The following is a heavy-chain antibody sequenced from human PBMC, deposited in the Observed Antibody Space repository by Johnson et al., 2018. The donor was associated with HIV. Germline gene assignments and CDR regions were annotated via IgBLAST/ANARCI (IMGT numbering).Heavy chain of an antibody. CDR2: ISYDGSNK. CDR1: GFTFDDYG. CDR3: VAATCANGLDI. D-gene: IGHD1-26*01. Sequence: QVQLVESGGVVVQPGGSLRLSCEASGFTFDDYGMSWVRQAPGKGLEWVAVISYDGSNKYYPASVKGRFTISRVNAKNSLYLQRNSLRAGDTAVYYCVAATCANGLDIWGQGTKVTVSS. J-gene: IGHJ3*02. V-gene: IGHV3-30*03.